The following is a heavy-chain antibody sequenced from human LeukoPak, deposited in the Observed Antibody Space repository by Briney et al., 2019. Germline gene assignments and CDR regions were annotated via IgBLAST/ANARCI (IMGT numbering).Heavy chain of an antibody. CDR2: IYTSGST. D-gene: IGHD3-22*01. V-gene: IGHV4-4*07. J-gene: IGHJ4*02. CDR1: GGSISSYY. CDR3: ARIETLDSSGYYSYFDY. Sequence: PSETLSLTCTVSGGSISSYYWSWIRQPAGKGLEWIGRIYTSGSTNYNPSLKSRVTISVDTSKNQFSLKLSSVTAADTAVYYCARIETLDSSGYYSYFDYWGQGTLVTVSS.